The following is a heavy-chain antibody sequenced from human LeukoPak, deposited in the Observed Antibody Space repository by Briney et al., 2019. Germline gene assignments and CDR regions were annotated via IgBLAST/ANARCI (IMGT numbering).Heavy chain of an antibody. D-gene: IGHD3-3*01. CDR1: GYTFTSYD. V-gene: IGHV1-8*01. CDR2: MNPNSGNT. J-gene: IGHJ6*02. Sequence: GASVKVSCKASGYTFTSYDINWVRQATGQGLEWMGWMNPNSGNTGYAQKFQGRVTMTRNTSISTAYMELSSLRSEDTAVYYCARSSPLHYDFWSGYYKDYYYYYGMDVWGQGTTATVSS. CDR3: ARSSPLHYDFWSGYYKDYYYYYGMDV.